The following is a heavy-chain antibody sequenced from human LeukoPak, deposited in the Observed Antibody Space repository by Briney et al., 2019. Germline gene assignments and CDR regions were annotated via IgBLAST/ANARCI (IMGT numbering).Heavy chain of an antibody. CDR2: INPNSGGT. J-gene: IGHJ4*02. CDR1: GYTFTGYY. D-gene: IGHD6-13*01. CDR3: ARGLKAVGIAEPPFDY. V-gene: IGHV1-2*04. Sequence: ASVKVSCKASGYTFTGYYMHWVRQAPGQGLEWMGWINPNSGGTNYAQKFQGWVTMTRDTSISTAYMELSRLRSDDTAVYYCARGLKAVGIAEPPFDYWGQGTLVTVSS.